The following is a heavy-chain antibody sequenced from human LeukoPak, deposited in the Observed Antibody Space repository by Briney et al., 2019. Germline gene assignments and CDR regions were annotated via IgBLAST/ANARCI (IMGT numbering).Heavy chain of an antibody. J-gene: IGHJ5*02. CDR3: ARVLSIVVVPGATFWFDP. V-gene: IGHV4-34*01. Sequence: SETLSLTCAVYGGSFRGYYWSWIRQPPGKGLEWIGDVNHSGSTNYNPFLKSRVTISVDTSKNQFSLRLSSVTAADTAVYHCARVLSIVVVPGATFWFDPWGQGTLVTVSS. CDR1: GGSFRGYY. CDR2: VNHSGST. D-gene: IGHD2-2*01.